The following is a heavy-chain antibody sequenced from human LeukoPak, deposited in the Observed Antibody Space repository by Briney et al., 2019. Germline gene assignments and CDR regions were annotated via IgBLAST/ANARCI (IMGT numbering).Heavy chain of an antibody. D-gene: IGHD1-7*01. Sequence: GGSLRLSCAASGFTFSSFWMTWVRQAPGKGLEWVANIKQDGSEKYYVDSVKGRFTISRDNAKNSLYLQMNSLRAEDTAVYYCARGWSYNWNYVDYWGQGTLVTVSS. CDR2: IKQDGSEK. J-gene: IGHJ4*02. CDR3: ARGWSYNWNYVDY. CDR1: GFTFSSFW. V-gene: IGHV3-7*01.